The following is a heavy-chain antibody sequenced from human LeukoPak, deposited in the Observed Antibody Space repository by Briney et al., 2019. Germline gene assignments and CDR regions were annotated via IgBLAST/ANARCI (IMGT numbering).Heavy chain of an antibody. J-gene: IGHJ4*02. Sequence: GGSLRLSCAASGFVFSSYSMNWVRQAPEKGLEWISYISSSGSTIYYAASVKGRFTISRDNAKNSLYLQMNSLRAEDTAVYYCAREVIAVSAGHFDYWRQGTLVTVSS. CDR1: GFVFSSYS. V-gene: IGHV3-48*01. D-gene: IGHD6-19*01. CDR3: AREVIAVSAGHFDY. CDR2: ISSSGSTI.